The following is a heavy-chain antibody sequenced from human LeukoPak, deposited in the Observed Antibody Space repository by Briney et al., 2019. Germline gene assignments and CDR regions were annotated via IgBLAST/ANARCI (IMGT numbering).Heavy chain of an antibody. Sequence: ASVKVSCKASGYTFTSYGISWVRQAPGQGLEWMGWISAYNGNTNYAQKLQGRVTMTTDTSTSTAYMELRSLRSDDTAVYYCARDRAGYYGSGSYYNWWGQGTLVTVSS. D-gene: IGHD3-10*01. CDR3: ARDRAGYYGSGSYYNW. V-gene: IGHV1-18*01. CDR2: ISAYNGNT. CDR1: GYTFTSYG. J-gene: IGHJ4*02.